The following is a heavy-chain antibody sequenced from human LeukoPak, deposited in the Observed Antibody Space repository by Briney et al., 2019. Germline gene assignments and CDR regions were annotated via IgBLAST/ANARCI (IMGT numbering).Heavy chain of an antibody. Sequence: SETLSLTCTVSGGSISSSSYYWGWIRQPPGKGLEWIGSIYYSGSTYYNPSLKSRVTISVDTSKNQFSLKLSSVTAADTAVYYCASIEYSSSPYNYYYYYYYMDVWGKGTTVTVSS. CDR3: ASIEYSSSPYNYYYYYYYMDV. CDR2: IYYSGST. J-gene: IGHJ6*03. D-gene: IGHD6-6*01. V-gene: IGHV4-39*07. CDR1: GGSISSSSYY.